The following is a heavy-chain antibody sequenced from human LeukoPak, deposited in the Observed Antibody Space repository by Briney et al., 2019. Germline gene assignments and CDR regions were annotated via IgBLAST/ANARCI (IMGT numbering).Heavy chain of an antibody. D-gene: IGHD3-10*02. Sequence: GGSLRLSCAASGFTFSSYAMSWVRQAPGKGLEWVSAISGSGGSTYYADSVKGRFTISRDSAKNSLYLQMNSLRAEDTAVYYCAELGITMIGGVWGKGTTVTISS. J-gene: IGHJ6*04. CDR1: GFTFSSYA. CDR3: AELGITMIGGV. CDR2: ISGSGGST. V-gene: IGHV3-23*01.